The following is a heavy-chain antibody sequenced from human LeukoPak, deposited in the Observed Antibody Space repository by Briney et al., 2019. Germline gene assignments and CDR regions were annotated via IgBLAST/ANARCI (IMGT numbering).Heavy chain of an antibody. V-gene: IGHV3-30-3*01. CDR3: ARGGDVTIILVIIPDPFDI. D-gene: IGHD3-22*01. CDR1: GFMFTNYA. Sequence: GGSLRLSCAASGFMFTNYAMHWVRQAPGKGLEWVATISYDGNNKYYADSVKGRFTISRDNSKNTLSLQMNSLRAEDTALYYCARGGDVTIILVIIPDPFDIWGQGTMVTVSS. CDR2: ISYDGNNK. J-gene: IGHJ3*02.